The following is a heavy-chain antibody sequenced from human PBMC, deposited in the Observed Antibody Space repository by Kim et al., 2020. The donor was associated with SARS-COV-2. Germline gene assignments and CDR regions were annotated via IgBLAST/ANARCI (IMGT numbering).Heavy chain of an antibody. CDR2: ISYDGSNK. CDR3: ARSGSGSYLYYFDY. V-gene: IGHV3-30*04. Sequence: GGSLRLSCAASGFTFSSYAMHWVRQAPGKGLEWVAVISYDGSNKYYADSVKSRFTISRDNTKNTLYLQMNSLRAEDTAVYYCARSGSGSYLYYFDYWGQGTLVTVSS. CDR1: GFTFSSYA. D-gene: IGHD3-10*01. J-gene: IGHJ4*02.